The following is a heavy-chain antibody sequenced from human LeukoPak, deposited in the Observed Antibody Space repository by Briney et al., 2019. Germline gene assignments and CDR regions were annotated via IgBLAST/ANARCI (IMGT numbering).Heavy chain of an antibody. J-gene: IGHJ4*02. V-gene: IGHV1-69*13. CDR1: GYTFTSYY. CDR3: ARGPSGGPRGD. CDR2: SIPIFGTA. D-gene: IGHD2-15*01. Sequence: SVKVSCKASGYTFTSYYMHWVRQAPGQGLEWMGGSIPIFGTANYAQKFQGRVTITADESTSTAYMELNSLRSEDTAVYYCARGPSGGPRGDWGQGTLITVSS.